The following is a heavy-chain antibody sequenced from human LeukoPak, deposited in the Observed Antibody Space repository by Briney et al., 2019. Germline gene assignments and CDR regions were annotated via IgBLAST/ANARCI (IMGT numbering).Heavy chain of an antibody. D-gene: IGHD3-10*01. V-gene: IGHV3-23*01. Sequence: PGGSLRLSCAASGFTFSSYGMNWVRQAPGKGLEWVSSISSSGGSTYYADSVKGRFTISRDNSKNTLYLQMNSLRAEDTAVYYCAKDGAPGVSYYYYMDVWGERTTGTISS. J-gene: IGHJ6*03. CDR3: AKDGAPGVSYYYYMDV. CDR2: ISSSGGST. CDR1: GFTFSSYG.